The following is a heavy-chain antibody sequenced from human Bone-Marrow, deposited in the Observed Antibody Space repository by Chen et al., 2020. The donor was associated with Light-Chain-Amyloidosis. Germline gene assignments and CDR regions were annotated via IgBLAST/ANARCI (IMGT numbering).Heavy chain of an antibody. V-gene: IGHV5-51*01. CDR3: AGRRDGYIFDY. CDR1: GYTFPNYW. Sequence: EVQLEQSGPEVKKPGESLKISCKGSGYTFPNYWIGWVRQMPGKGLEWMGVIYPDDSEATYSPSFEGQVTITADKSITTAYLQWRSLKASDTAMYYCAGRRDGYIFDYWGQGTLVTVSS. J-gene: IGHJ4*02. D-gene: IGHD5-12*01. CDR2: IYPDDSEA.